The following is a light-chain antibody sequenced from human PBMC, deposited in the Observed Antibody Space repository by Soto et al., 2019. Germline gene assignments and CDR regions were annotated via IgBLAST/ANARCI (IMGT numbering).Light chain of an antibody. CDR3: AAWDDSLNGSV. CDR2: SND. CDR1: SSNIGRNT. V-gene: IGLV1-44*01. Sequence: QAVVTQPPSASGTPGQRVTISCSGSSSNIGRNTVNWYQQFPGTAPKLLIYSNDQRPSGVPYRFSASKSGTSASLAISGLQSEDEADYYCAAWDDSLNGSVFGTGTKLTVL. J-gene: IGLJ1*01.